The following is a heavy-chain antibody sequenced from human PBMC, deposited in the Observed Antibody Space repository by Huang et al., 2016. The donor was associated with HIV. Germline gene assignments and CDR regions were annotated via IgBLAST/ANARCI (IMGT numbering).Heavy chain of an antibody. CDR3: GKDNGRDYYYGMDA. Sequence: EVQLVESGGGLVQPGRSLRLSCVVSGFTFDDYAMHWVRQAAGRGPGGGAGINGNSGNKGYADAVRGRFTISRENAKNSLYRQMNSLRAEDTALYYCGKDNGRDYYYGMDAWGRGTTVIVSS. V-gene: IGHV3-9*01. CDR2: INGNSGNK. J-gene: IGHJ6*02. CDR1: GFTFDDYA.